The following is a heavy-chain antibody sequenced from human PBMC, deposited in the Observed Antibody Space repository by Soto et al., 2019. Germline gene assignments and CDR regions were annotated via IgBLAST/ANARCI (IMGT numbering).Heavy chain of an antibody. D-gene: IGHD5-18*01. CDR2: ISSSSSYI. CDR3: ARDPLRGYRYGQDLGY. V-gene: IGHV3-21*01. CDR1: GLTFSSYS. Sequence: GGLLRLSCTASGLTFSSYSMNWVRQGPGKGLEWVSSISSSSSYIYYADSVKGRFTISRDNAKNSLYLQMNSLRAEDTAVYYCARDPLRGYRYGQDLGYWGQGTLVTVSS. J-gene: IGHJ4*02.